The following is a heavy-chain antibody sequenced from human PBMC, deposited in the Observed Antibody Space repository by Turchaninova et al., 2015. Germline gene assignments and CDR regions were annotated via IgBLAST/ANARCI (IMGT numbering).Heavy chain of an antibody. D-gene: IGHD1-26*01. J-gene: IGHJ4*02. CDR3: NVGSPTPY. CDR1: GFSFGDYA. CDR2: IKAKAYGGRA. V-gene: IGHV3-49*04. Sequence: GSGGGLVQPGRSLRLSCSASGFSFGDYAMSWVRLAPGKGLEWIGQIKAKAYGGRAYYAPSVNGRFTISRDDSKSIAYLQMNSLKTEDTAEYYCNVGSPTPYWGQGTLVTVSS.